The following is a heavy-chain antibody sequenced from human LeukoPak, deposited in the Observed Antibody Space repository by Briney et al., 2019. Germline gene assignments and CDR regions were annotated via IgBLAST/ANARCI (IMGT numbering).Heavy chain of an antibody. D-gene: IGHD1-1*01. J-gene: IGHJ4*02. CDR3: ARATGTRFDY. Sequence: SETLSLTCTVSGGSISSSSYYWGWIRQPPGKGLEWIGSIYYSGSTYYNPSLKSRVTISVDTSKNQFSLKLSSVTAADTAVYYCARATGTRFDYWDQGTLVTVSS. CDR1: GGSISSSSYY. CDR2: IYYSGST. V-gene: IGHV4-39*01.